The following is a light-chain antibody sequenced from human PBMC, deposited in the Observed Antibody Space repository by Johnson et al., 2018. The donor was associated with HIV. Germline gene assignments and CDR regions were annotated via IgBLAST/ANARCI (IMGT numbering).Light chain of an antibody. V-gene: IGLV1-51*02. J-gene: IGLJ1*01. CDR3: GVWDASLSPHYV. CDR1: SSNIENYF. Sequence: QSVLTQPPSLSVAPGQRVSISCSGNSSNIENYFVSWYQQLPGAAPRLLIYEDNKRPSGIPDRFSGSKSGASATLGITGLQTGDEADYYCGVWDASLSPHYVFGTGTPVIVL. CDR2: EDN.